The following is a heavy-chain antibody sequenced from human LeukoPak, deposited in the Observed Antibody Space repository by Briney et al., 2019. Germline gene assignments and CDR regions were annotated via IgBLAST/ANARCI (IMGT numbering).Heavy chain of an antibody. CDR2: ISLDGNNE. CDR1: GFTFRNYY. V-gene: IGHV3-30-3*01. CDR3: ARGPAAAY. J-gene: IGHJ4*02. Sequence: GGSLRLSCAASGFTFRNYYMHWVRQAPGKGLEWVAVISLDGNNEYYADSVKGRFSLSRDNSMNTLYLQLNSLRTEDTAMYYCARGPAAAYWGQGTLVTVSS. D-gene: IGHD6-13*01.